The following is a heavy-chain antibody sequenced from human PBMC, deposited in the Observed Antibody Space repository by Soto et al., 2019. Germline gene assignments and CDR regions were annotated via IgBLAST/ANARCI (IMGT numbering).Heavy chain of an antibody. CDR2: ISSNGGST. V-gene: IGHV3-64D*06. J-gene: IGHJ4*02. D-gene: IGHD3-22*01. Sequence: GGSLRLSGSASGFTFSSYAMHWVRQAPGKGLEYVSAISSNGGSTYYADSVKGRFTVSRDNSKNTLYLQMSSLRAEDTAVYHCAKDTYFRDSSSYYVFDYWGQGTRVTVSS. CDR3: AKDTYFRDSSSYYVFDY. CDR1: GFTFSSYA.